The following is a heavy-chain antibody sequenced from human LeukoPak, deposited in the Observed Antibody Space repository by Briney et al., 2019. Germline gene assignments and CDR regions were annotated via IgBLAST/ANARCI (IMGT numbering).Heavy chain of an antibody. CDR3: ARKGGKDWDAFDI. CDR1: GFTFSSYE. V-gene: IGHV3-48*03. J-gene: IGHJ3*02. D-gene: IGHD4-23*01. CDR2: ISSSGSTI. Sequence: PGGSLRLSCAASGFTFSSYEMNWVRQAPGKGLERVSYISSSGSTIYYADSVKGRFTISRDNAKNSLYLQMNSLRAEDTAVYYCARKGGKDWDAFDIWGQGTMATVSS.